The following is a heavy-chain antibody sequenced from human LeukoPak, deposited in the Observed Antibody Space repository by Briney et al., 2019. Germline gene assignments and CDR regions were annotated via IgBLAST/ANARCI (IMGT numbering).Heavy chain of an antibody. D-gene: IGHD6-13*01. CDR3: ARDLDIAAADYYFDY. V-gene: IGHV3-30*19. Sequence: GRSLRLSCVTSGFTFTSYGIHWVRQAPGKGLEWVAVISYDGRDKYYADSVKGRFTISRDNSKNTLYLQMDSLRAEDTAVYYCARDLDIAAADYYFDYWGQGTLVTVSS. CDR2: ISYDGRDK. CDR1: GFTFTSYG. J-gene: IGHJ4*02.